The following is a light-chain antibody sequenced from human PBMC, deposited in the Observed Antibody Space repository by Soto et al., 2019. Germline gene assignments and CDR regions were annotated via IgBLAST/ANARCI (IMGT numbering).Light chain of an antibody. V-gene: IGKV1-5*03. CDR1: QSVSNW. Sequence: DIPMTQSPSTLSASVGDRVTITCRASQSVSNWLAWYQQKPGKAPKILIYKASSLESGVPSRFSGSGSGTEFTLTISSLRPDDFATFYCQHYNGQRWTCGQGTKVEIK. J-gene: IGKJ1*01. CDR3: QHYNGQRWT. CDR2: KAS.